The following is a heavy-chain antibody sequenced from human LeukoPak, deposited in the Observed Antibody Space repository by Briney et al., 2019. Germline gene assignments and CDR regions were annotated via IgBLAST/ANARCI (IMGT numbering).Heavy chain of an antibody. CDR2: TYSGGSDT. CDR3: ARHFHPAGTTGGYFDF. V-gene: IGHV5-51*01. D-gene: IGHD4-17*01. J-gene: IGHJ2*01. Sequence: GESLKISCKGSGYSFTPYWIGWVRQIPGKGLEWMGITYSGGSDTKYSPSLQGQVTISVDKSISTAYLQWRSPKASDTAMYYCARHFHPAGTTGGYFDFWGRGTLVTVSS. CDR1: GYSFTPYW.